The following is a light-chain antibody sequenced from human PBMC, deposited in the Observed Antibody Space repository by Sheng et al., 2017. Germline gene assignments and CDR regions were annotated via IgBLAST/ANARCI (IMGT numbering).Light chain of an antibody. V-gene: IGKV2-28*01. CDR2: LGS. Sequence: IVMTQSPLSLPVTPGEPASISCRSSQSLLHSDGYNYLDWYLQKPGQSPQLLIYLGSNRASGVPDRFSGSGSGTDFTLKISRVEAEDVGVYYCMQALQAPLTFGPGTIVDIK. CDR1: QSLLHSDGYNY. J-gene: IGKJ3*01. CDR3: MQALQAPLT.